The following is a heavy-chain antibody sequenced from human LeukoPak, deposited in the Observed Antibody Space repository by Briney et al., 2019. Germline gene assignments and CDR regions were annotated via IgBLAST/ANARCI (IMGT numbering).Heavy chain of an antibody. V-gene: IGHV3-64D*09. Sequence: GGSLRLSCSASGFTFSSYAMHWVRQAPGKGLEYVSAISSNGGSTYYADSVKGRFTISRDNYKDTLNLQMSSLRAEDTAVYYCVVSYLYAFDIWGQGTMVTVSS. D-gene: IGHD5-18*01. CDR3: VVSYLYAFDI. CDR2: ISSNGGST. CDR1: GFTFSSYA. J-gene: IGHJ3*02.